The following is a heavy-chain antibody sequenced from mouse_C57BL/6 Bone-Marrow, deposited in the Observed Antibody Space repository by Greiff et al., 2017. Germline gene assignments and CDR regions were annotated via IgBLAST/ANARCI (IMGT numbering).Heavy chain of an antibody. CDR2: ISDGGSYT. J-gene: IGHJ2*01. V-gene: IGHV5-4*01. Sequence: EVQLVESGGGLVKPGGSLKLSCAASGFTFSSYAMSWVRQTPEKRLEWVATISDGGSYTYYPDNVKGRFTISRDNAKNNLYLQMSHLKSEDTAMYYCAREGFTTVVATYYFDYWGQGTTLTVSS. D-gene: IGHD1-1*01. CDR3: AREGFTTVVATYYFDY. CDR1: GFTFSSYA.